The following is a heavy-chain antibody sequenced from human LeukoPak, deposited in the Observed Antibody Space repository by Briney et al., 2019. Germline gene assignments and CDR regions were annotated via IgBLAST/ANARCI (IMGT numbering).Heavy chain of an antibody. J-gene: IGHJ3*02. Sequence: ASVKVSCKASGGTFSSYAISWVRQAPGQGLEWMGIINPSGGSTSYAQKFQGRVSMTRDTSTSTVYMELSSLRSEDTAVYYCARVITKYYDTGYDAFDIWGQGTMVTVSS. D-gene: IGHD3-22*01. CDR3: ARVITKYYDTGYDAFDI. CDR2: INPSGGST. V-gene: IGHV1-46*01. CDR1: GGTFSSYA.